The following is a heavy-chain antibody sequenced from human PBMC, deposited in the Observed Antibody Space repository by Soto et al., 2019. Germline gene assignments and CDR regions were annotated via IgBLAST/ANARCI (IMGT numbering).Heavy chain of an antibody. V-gene: IGHV1-69*12. J-gene: IGHJ6*02. D-gene: IGHD2-2*01. CDR1: GGTFSSYA. CDR3: ARHVPAAGYYSGMDV. CDR2: VIPIFGTA. Sequence: QVQLVQSGAEVKKPGSSVKVSCKASGGTFSSYAISWVRQAPGQGLEWMGGVIPIFGTADYAQKFQGRVTITADEPTSTACMELSSLRSEDTAVYYCARHVPAAGYYSGMDVWGQGTTVTVSS.